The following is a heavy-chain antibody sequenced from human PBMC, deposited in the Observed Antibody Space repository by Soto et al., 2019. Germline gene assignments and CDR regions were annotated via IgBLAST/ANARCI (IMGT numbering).Heavy chain of an antibody. J-gene: IGHJ4*02. V-gene: IGHV3-66*01. CDR3: ARDPIRMAQDIVVVPAPVPDY. D-gene: IGHD2-2*01. CDR2: IYSGGST. Sequence: GGSLRLSCAASGFTVSSNYMSWVRQAPGKGLEWVSVIYSGGSTYYADSVKGRFTISRDNSKNTLYLQMNSLRAEDTAVYYCARDPIRMAQDIVVVPAPVPDYWGQGTLVTVSS. CDR1: GFTVSSNY.